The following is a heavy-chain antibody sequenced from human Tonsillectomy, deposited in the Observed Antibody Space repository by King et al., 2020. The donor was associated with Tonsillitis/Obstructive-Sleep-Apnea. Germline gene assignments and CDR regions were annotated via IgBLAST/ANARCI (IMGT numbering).Heavy chain of an antibody. CDR1: GYTFTGYY. CDR2: INPNSGGT. V-gene: IGHV1-2*06. J-gene: IGHJ3*02. CDR3: AWGSDIVVVVDGNDAFDI. D-gene: IGHD2-15*01. Sequence: HVQLVESGAEVKKPGASVKVSCKASGYTFTGYYMHWVRQAPGQGLEWMGRINPNSGGTNYAQKFQGRVTMTRDTSISTAYMELRRLRSDDTAVYYCAWGSDIVVVVDGNDAFDIWGQGTMVTVSS.